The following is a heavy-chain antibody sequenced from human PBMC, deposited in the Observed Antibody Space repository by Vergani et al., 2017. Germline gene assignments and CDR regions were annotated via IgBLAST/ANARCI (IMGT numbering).Heavy chain of an antibody. CDR3: ARDLMPRLPDDAFDI. CDR2: IIPILGTA. J-gene: IGHJ3*02. V-gene: IGHV1-69*11. CDR1: GGTFSSYA. Sequence: QVQLVQSGAEVKKPGSSVKVSCKASGGTFSSYAISWVRQAPGQGLEWMGRIIPILGTANYAQKFQGRVTITADESTSTAYMELSSQRSEDTAVYYCARDLMPRLPDDAFDIWGQGTMVTVSS. D-gene: IGHD5-12*01.